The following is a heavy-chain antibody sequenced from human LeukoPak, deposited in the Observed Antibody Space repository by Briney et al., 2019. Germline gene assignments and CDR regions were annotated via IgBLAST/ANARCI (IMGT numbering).Heavy chain of an antibody. V-gene: IGHV3-48*03. Sequence: PGGSLRLSCAASGFTFSSYEMNWVRQAPGKGLEWVSYISSSGSTIYYADSVKGRFTISRDNAKNSLYLQMNSLRAEDTAVYYCAREGRAYYYDSSGYKGECFDYWGQGTLVTVSS. D-gene: IGHD3-22*01. CDR1: GFTFSSYE. CDR2: ISSSGSTI. CDR3: AREGRAYYYDSSGYKGECFDY. J-gene: IGHJ4*02.